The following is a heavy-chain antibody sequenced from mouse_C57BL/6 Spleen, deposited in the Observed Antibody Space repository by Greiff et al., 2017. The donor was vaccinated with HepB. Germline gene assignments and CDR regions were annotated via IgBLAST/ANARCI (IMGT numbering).Heavy chain of an antibody. V-gene: IGHV14-4*01. CDR2: IDPENGDT. D-gene: IGHD1-1*01. Sequence: DVQLQESGAELVRPGASVKLSCTASGFNIKDDYMHWVKQRPEQGLEWIGWIDPENGDTEYASKFQGKATITADTSSNTAYLQLSSLTSEDTAVYYCTFITTVVATNQDYFDYWGQGTTLTVSS. J-gene: IGHJ2*01. CDR1: GFNIKDDY. CDR3: TFITTVVATNQDYFDY.